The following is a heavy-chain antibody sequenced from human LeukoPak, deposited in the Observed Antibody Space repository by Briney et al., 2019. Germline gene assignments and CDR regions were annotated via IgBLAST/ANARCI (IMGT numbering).Heavy chain of an antibody. Sequence: PGRSLRLSCAASGLPFSSYGMHWVRQAPGKGLEWVALISYDGSNEHYADSVKGRFTISRDNSKNTLYLQVNSLRPEDTAVYYCARDQVLWFGELSGAFDIWGQGTMVTVSS. CDR2: ISYDGSNE. J-gene: IGHJ3*02. CDR1: GLPFSSYG. D-gene: IGHD3-10*01. CDR3: ARDQVLWFGELSGAFDI. V-gene: IGHV3-30*03.